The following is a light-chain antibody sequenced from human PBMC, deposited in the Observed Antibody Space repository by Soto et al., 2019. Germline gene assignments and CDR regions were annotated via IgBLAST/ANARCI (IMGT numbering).Light chain of an antibody. Sequence: QSALTQPASVSGSHGQSITISCTGTSSDVGSYNFVSWYQQHPGKAPKVMIYEGSKRPSGVSNRFSGSKSGNTASLTISGLQAEDESDYYCCSYAGSSTCVFGTGTKLTVL. CDR1: SSDVGSYNF. CDR2: EGS. V-gene: IGLV2-23*01. J-gene: IGLJ1*01. CDR3: CSYAGSSTCV.